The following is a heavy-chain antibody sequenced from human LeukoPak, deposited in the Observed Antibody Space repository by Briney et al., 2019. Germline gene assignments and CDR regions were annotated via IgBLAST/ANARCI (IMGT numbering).Heavy chain of an antibody. J-gene: IGHJ5*02. CDR2: ISGSGGST. V-gene: IGHV3-23*01. Sequence: GGSLRLSCAASGFTFSSYAMSWVRQAPGEGLEWVSTISGSGGSTYYADSVKGQFTTSRDNSKNTLYLHMNSLRADDTAVYYCAKDEVGTSWGQGTLVTVSS. D-gene: IGHD2-15*01. CDR1: GFTFSSYA. CDR3: AKDEVGTS.